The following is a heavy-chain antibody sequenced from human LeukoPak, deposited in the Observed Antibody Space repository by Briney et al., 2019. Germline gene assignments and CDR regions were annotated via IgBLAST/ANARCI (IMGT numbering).Heavy chain of an antibody. CDR3: ARGGGYAWDY. Sequence: GGSLRLSCAASGVTFSSYDMHWVRQVAGRGLEGVSAIDTASNTYYPGSVKGRFTISRENAKNSVYLQMNSLRAGDTAVYYCARGGGYAWDYWGQGTLVTVSS. J-gene: IGHJ4*02. D-gene: IGHD5-12*01. CDR2: IDTASNT. V-gene: IGHV3-13*01. CDR1: GVTFSSYD.